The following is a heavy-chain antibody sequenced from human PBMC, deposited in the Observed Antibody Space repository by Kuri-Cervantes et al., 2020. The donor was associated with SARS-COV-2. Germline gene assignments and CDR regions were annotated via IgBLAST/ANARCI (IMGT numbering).Heavy chain of an antibody. J-gene: IGHJ4*02. CDR1: GFTFSNAW. D-gene: IGHD1-7*01. V-gene: IGHV3-15*01. CDR3: TKVLETGTNVY. Sequence: GESLKISCAASGFTFSNAWMSWVRQAPGKGLEWVGRIKSKTDGGTTDYAAPVKGRFTISRDDSKNTLDLQMNSLKTEDTAVYYCTKVLETGTNVYWGQGTLVTVSS. CDR2: IKSKTDGGTT.